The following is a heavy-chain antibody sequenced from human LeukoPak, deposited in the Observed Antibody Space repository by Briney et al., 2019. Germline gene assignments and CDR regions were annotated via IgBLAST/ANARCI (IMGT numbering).Heavy chain of an antibody. CDR1: GGTFSSYA. D-gene: IGHD3-22*01. Sequence: SVKVSCKASGGTFSSYAISWVRQAPGQGLEWMGRIIPILGIANYAQKFQGRVTITADKSTSTAYMELSSLRSEDTAVYYCASGQLTYYYDSSGYHYGMDVWGQGTTVTVSS. CDR2: IIPILGIA. J-gene: IGHJ6*02. CDR3: ASGQLTYYYDSSGYHYGMDV. V-gene: IGHV1-69*04.